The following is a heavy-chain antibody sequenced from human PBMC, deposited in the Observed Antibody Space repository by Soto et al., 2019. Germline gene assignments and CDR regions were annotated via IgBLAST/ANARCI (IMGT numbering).Heavy chain of an antibody. CDR3: ARDRMAADATEVAFDF. D-gene: IGHD6-13*01. J-gene: IGHJ3*01. V-gene: IGHV4-59*01. CDR2: ISDSGRI. Sequence: QVQLQESGPGLVKPSETLSLTCTVSGGSISTYFWNWLRQPPGKGLEWIAYISDSGRILYNPSLKSRATLSLEASKNQFSLRLSSVTAADTAVYYCARDRMAADATEVAFDFWGQGTMVTVSS. CDR1: GGSISTYF.